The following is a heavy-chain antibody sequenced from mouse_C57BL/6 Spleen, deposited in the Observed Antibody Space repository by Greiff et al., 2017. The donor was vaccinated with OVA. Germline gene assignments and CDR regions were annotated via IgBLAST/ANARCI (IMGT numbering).Heavy chain of an antibody. D-gene: IGHD1-1*01. CDR3: ARWYYGSSYDAMDY. CDR1: GYTFTSYW. CDR2: LYPGSGSP. Sequence: QVQLQQPGAELVKPGASVKMSCKASGYTFTSYWIPWVKQRPGQGLEWIGDLYPGSGSPNYNEKFKSKATLTVDTSSGTAYMQLSSLTSEDSAVYYCARWYYGSSYDAMDYWGQGTSVTVSS. V-gene: IGHV1-55*01. J-gene: IGHJ4*01.